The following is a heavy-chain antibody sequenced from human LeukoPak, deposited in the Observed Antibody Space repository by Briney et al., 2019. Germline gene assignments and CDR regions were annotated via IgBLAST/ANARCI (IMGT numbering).Heavy chain of an antibody. CDR1: GFTFDNYA. V-gene: IGHV3-9*01. CDR2: VSWNTGNI. D-gene: IGHD3-16*01. J-gene: IGHJ3*02. Sequence: GGSLRLSCAAAGFTFDNYAMHWVRQAPGKGLEWVSRVSWNTGNIDYADSVKGRFTISRDNAKNSLYLQMNSLRAEDTALYYCAKGTTFDAFDMWGQGTMVTVSS. CDR3: AKGTTFDAFDM.